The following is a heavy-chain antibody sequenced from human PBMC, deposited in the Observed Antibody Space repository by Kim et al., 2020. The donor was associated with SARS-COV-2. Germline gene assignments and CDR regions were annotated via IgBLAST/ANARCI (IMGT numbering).Heavy chain of an antibody. CDR3: ARQARDSGSYYGKWWFDP. J-gene: IGHJ5*02. CDR2: INHSGST. CDR1: GGSFSGYY. D-gene: IGHD1-26*01. V-gene: IGHV4-34*01. Sequence: SETLSLTCAVYGGSFSGYYWSWIRQPPGKGLEWIGEINHSGSTNYNPSLKSRVTISVDTSKNQFSLKLSSVTAADTAVYYCARQARDSGSYYGKWWFDPWGQGTLVTVSS.